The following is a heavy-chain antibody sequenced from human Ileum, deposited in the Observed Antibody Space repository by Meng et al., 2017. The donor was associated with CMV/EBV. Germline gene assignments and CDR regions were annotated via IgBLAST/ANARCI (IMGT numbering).Heavy chain of an antibody. D-gene: IGHD1-26*01. J-gene: IGHJ5*02. CDR3: AKLCSGSACNWLSP. V-gene: IGHV3-11*03. CDR2: ISATGGYT. Sequence: VQRWDAGGGLVQPGGYRGPSCEASGFTLGEYYMNWIRQAPGKGLEYVSYISATGGYTNYADSVKGRFTISRDNAKNSLYLQMNNLRAEDTAVYYCAKLCSGSACNWLSPWGLGTLVTVSS. CDR1: GFTLGEYY.